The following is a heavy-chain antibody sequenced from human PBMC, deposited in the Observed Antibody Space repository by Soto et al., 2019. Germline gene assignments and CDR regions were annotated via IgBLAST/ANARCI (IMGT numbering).Heavy chain of an antibody. D-gene: IGHD2-15*01. CDR3: ARPGVDCSGGSCYPYYYYGMDV. CDR2: IYYSGST. CDR1: GGSISSSSYY. Sequence: SETLSLTCTVSGGSISSSSYYWGWIRQPPGKGLEWIGSIYYSGSTNYNPSLKSRVTISVDTSKNQFSLKLSSVTAADTAVYYCARPGVDCSGGSCYPYYYYGMDVWGQGTTVTVSS. J-gene: IGHJ6*02. V-gene: IGHV4-39*07.